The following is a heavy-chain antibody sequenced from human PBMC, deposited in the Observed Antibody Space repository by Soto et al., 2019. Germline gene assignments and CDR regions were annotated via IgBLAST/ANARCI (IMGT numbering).Heavy chain of an antibody. CDR2: IYSGGTT. V-gene: IGHV3-66*01. CDR3: ARWPNTVTGLDS. Sequence: EVQLVESGGGLVQPGGSLRLSCASSGFTVSSTYMSWVRQAPGRALEWVSLIYSGGTTYYPDSVKGRFTISRDNSENTLYLQMSSLRAEDTAVYYCARWPNTVTGLDSWGQGTLVTVSS. J-gene: IGHJ5*01. D-gene: IGHD4-17*01. CDR1: GFTVSSTY.